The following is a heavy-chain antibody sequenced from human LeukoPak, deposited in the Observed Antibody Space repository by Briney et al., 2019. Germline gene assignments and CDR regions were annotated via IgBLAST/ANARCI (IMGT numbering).Heavy chain of an antibody. CDR3: AKDAPNWAPFDP. V-gene: IGHV3-23*01. Sequence: GGSLRLSCAASGFTFSRFAMSWVRQAPGKGLEWVSAISGSGSCTYYADSVKGRFTISRDNSKNALYLQMNSLRAEDTAVYYCAKDAPNWAPFDPWGQGTLVTVSS. CDR2: ISGSGSCT. J-gene: IGHJ5*02. D-gene: IGHD7-27*01. CDR1: GFTFSRFA.